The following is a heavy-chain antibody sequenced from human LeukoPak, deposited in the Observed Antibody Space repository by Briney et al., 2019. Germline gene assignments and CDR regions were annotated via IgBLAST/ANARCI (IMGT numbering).Heavy chain of an antibody. CDR3: AKDWYYYDSSANVGAY. Sequence: GGSLRLSCAASGFTFSTYTMVWVRQAPGKGLEWVSSISSSSSYIFNADSVKGRFSISRDNAKNSLYLQMNSLRAEDTAVYYCAKDWYYYDSSANVGAYWGQGTLVTVSS. CDR2: ISSSSSYI. J-gene: IGHJ4*02. CDR1: GFTFSTYT. V-gene: IGHV3-21*01. D-gene: IGHD3-22*01.